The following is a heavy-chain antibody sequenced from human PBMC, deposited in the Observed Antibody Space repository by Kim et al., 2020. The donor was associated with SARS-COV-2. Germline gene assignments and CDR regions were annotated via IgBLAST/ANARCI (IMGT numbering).Heavy chain of an antibody. D-gene: IGHD6-13*01. V-gene: IGHV3-30*04. CDR1: GFTFSSYA. J-gene: IGHJ4*02. CDR2: ISYDGSNK. CDR3: ARGGSSRGYFDY. Sequence: GGSLRLSCAASGFTFSSYAMHWVRQAPGKGLEWVAVISYDGSNKYYADSVKGRFTISRDNSKNTLYLQMNSLRAEDTAVYYCARGGSSRGYFDYWGQGTLVTVSS.